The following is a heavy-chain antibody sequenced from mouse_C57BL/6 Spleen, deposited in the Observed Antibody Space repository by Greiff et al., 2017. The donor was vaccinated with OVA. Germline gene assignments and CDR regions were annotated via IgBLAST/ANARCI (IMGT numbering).Heavy chain of an antibody. Sequence: QVQLKESGAELVRPGTSVKVSCKASGYAFTNYLIEWVKQRPGQGLEWIGVINPGSGGTNYNEKFKGKATLTADKSSSTAYMQLSSLTSEDSAVYFCARFARWDGRDYWGQGTSVTVSS. J-gene: IGHJ4*01. CDR2: INPGSGGT. CDR1: GYAFTNYL. V-gene: IGHV1-54*01. D-gene: IGHD3-3*01. CDR3: ARFARWDGRDY.